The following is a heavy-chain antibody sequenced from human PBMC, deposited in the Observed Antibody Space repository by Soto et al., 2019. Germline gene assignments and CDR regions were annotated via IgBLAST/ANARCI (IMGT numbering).Heavy chain of an antibody. CDR2: IIPIFGTA. V-gene: IGHV1-69*01. J-gene: IGHJ4*02. D-gene: IGHD6-13*01. CDR3: ARDVSSYYFDY. Sequence: QVQLVQSGAEVKKPGSSVKVSCKASGGTFSRYAISWVRQAPGQGLEWMGGIIPIFGTANYAQKFQGRVTITADESTSTAYRELSSLRSEDTAVYYCARDVSSYYFDYWGQGTLVTVSS. CDR1: GGTFSRYA.